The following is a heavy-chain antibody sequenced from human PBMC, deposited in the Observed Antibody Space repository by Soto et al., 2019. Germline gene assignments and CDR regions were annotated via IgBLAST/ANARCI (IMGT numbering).Heavy chain of an antibody. V-gene: IGHV1-46*01. Sequence: GASVKVSCKASGYTFTSYYMHWVRQAPGQGLEWMGIINPSGGSTSYAQKFQGRVTMTRDTSTSTVYMELSSLRSEDTAVYYCAGRGYYYDSSGYYHRSGDAFDIWGQGTMVTVSS. CDR1: GYTFTSYY. CDR2: INPSGGST. CDR3: AGRGYYYDSSGYYHRSGDAFDI. J-gene: IGHJ3*02. D-gene: IGHD3-22*01.